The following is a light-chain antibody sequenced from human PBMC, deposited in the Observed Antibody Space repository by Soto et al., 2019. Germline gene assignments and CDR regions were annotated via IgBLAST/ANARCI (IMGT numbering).Light chain of an antibody. CDR2: GAS. CDR3: QHYNNWPPKYT. J-gene: IGKJ2*01. V-gene: IGKV3-15*01. CDR1: QSVSSN. Sequence: EIVMTQSPVTLSVSPGERATLSCRASQSVSSNLAWYQQKPGQAPRLLIYGASTRATGIPVRFSGSGSGTEFTLTISSLQSEHFALYYCQHYNNWPPKYTFGQGTKLEIK.